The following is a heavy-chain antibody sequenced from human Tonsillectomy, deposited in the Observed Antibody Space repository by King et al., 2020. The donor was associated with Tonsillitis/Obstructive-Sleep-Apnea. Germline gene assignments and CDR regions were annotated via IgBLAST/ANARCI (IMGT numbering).Heavy chain of an antibody. CDR1: GGSISSFY. D-gene: IGHD3-16*01. CDR3: ARGGWGYAPFDY. Sequence: VQLQESGPGLVKPSETLSLTCTVSGGSISSFYWSWIRQPPGKGLEWIGYVYYSGSTNYNPSLKSRLTISVDTSKNQFSLKLSSVTAADTAVYYCARGGWGYAPFDYWGQGTLVTVSS. CDR2: VYYSGST. J-gene: IGHJ4*02. V-gene: IGHV4-59*01.